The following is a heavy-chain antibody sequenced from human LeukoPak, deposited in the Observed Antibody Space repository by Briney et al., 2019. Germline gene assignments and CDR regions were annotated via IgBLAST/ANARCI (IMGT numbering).Heavy chain of an antibody. Sequence: SQTLSLTCTVSGGSISSGDYYWSWIRQPPGKGLEWIGYIYYSGSTYYNPSLKSRVTISVDTSKNQFSLKLSSVTAADTAVYYSARDRHYDFWSGYSDWGQGTLVTVSS. D-gene: IGHD3-3*01. CDR3: ARDRHYDFWSGYSD. CDR2: IYYSGST. J-gene: IGHJ4*02. CDR1: GGSISSGDYY. V-gene: IGHV4-30-4*08.